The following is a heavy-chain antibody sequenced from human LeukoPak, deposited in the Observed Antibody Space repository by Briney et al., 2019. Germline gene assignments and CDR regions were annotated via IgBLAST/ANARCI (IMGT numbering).Heavy chain of an antibody. Sequence: SETLSLTCAVYGGSFSGYYWSWIRQPPGKGLEWIGEINHSGSTNYNPSLKSRVTISVDTSKNQFSLKLSSVTAADTAVYYCARGLIAVAGSWGQGNLVTVSS. CDR3: ARGLIAVAGS. J-gene: IGHJ5*02. CDR2: INHSGST. CDR1: GGSFSGYY. V-gene: IGHV4-34*01. D-gene: IGHD6-19*01.